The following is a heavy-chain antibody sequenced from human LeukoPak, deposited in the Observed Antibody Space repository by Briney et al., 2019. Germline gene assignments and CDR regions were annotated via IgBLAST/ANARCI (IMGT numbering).Heavy chain of an antibody. Sequence: SETLSLTCAVYGGSFSGYYWSWIRQPPGKGLEWIGEINHSGSTNYNPSLKSRVTISVDTSKNQFSLKLSSVTAADTAVYYCARGKGRGSFWSGYHPYTWWFDPWGQGTLVTVSS. CDR2: INHSGST. CDR1: GGSFSGYY. V-gene: IGHV4-34*01. J-gene: IGHJ5*02. CDR3: ARGKGRGSFWSGYHPYTWWFDP. D-gene: IGHD3-3*01.